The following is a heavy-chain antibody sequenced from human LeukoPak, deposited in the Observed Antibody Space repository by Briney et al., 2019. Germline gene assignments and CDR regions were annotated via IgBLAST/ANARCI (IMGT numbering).Heavy chain of an antibody. Sequence: ASVKVSCKASGYTFTGYYLHWVRQAPGQGLKWMGRINPNSGGTNYAQKFQARVTMTRDTSISTAYMEVSRLRSDDTTVYYCAREFVVGATVDYWGQGTLVTVSS. J-gene: IGHJ4*02. D-gene: IGHD1-26*01. CDR3: AREFVVGATVDY. V-gene: IGHV1-2*06. CDR1: GYTFTGYY. CDR2: INPNSGGT.